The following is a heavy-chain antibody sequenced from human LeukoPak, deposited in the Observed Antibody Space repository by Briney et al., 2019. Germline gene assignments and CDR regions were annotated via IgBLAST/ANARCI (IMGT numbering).Heavy chain of an antibody. J-gene: IGHJ4*02. CDR3: ARAATLDY. CDR2: INTDGSST. D-gene: IGHD2-15*01. Sequence: PGGSLRLSCAASGFTFNTYWMHWVRHAPGKGLVWVSRINTDGSSTTYADSVKGRFTISRDNAKNTLYLQMNSLRAEDTAVYYCARAATLDYWGQGTLVTVSS. V-gene: IGHV3-74*01. CDR1: GFTFNTYW.